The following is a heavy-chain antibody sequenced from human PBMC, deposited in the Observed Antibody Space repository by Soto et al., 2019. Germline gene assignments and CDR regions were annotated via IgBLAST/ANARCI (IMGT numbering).Heavy chain of an antibody. D-gene: IGHD3-22*01. Sequence: PGGSLRLSCAASGFTVSSNYMSWVRQAPGKGLEWVSVIYSGGSTNYADSVKGRFTISRDNSKNTLFLQMNSLRAEDTAVYYCASSITMIVVVKEDDAFDIWGQGTMVTVSS. CDR1: GFTVSSNY. CDR2: IYSGGST. J-gene: IGHJ3*02. V-gene: IGHV3-53*01. CDR3: ASSITMIVVVKEDDAFDI.